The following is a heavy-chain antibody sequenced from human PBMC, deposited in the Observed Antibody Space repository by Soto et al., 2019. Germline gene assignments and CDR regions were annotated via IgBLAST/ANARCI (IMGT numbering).Heavy chain of an antibody. CDR1: GYTFTSYY. D-gene: IGHD2-8*01. V-gene: IGHV1-46*01. CDR2: INPSGGST. CDR3: ARPPYPGCINAVCYPLDY. J-gene: IGHJ4*02. Sequence: QVQLVQSGAEVKKPGASVKISCKASGYTFTSYYMHWVRQAPGQGLEWMGIINPSGGSTNYAQQLQFRVAMTRDSSTSTVYMELNSLRSEDTAVYYCARPPYPGCINAVCYPLDYWAQVTLVTVSS.